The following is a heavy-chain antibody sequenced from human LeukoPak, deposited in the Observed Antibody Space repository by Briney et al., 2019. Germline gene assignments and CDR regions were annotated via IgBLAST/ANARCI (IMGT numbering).Heavy chain of an antibody. J-gene: IGHJ6*04. D-gene: IGHD3-10*02. CDR3: AELGITMIGGV. Sequence: GGSLRLSCVASGFTFSSYEMNWVRQAPGKGLEWVSYISSSGSTIYYAASVKGRFTISRDNAKNSLYLQMNSLIVEDTAVYYCAELGITMIGGVWGKGTTVTISS. CDR2: ISSSGSTI. V-gene: IGHV3-48*03. CDR1: GFTFSSYE.